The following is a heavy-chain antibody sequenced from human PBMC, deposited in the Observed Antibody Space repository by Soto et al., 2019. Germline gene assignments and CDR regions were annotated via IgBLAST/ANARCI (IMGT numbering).Heavy chain of an antibody. Sequence: SVKVSCKASGGTFSSYAISWVRQAPGQGLEWMGGIVPIFGTANYAQKFQGRVTITADESTSTAYMELSSLRSEDTAVYYCARLYYYDSSGYLSPPYGMDVWGQGNTVTVSS. CDR2: IVPIFGTA. D-gene: IGHD3-22*01. J-gene: IGHJ6*02. V-gene: IGHV1-69*13. CDR3: ARLYYYDSSGYLSPPYGMDV. CDR1: GGTFSSYA.